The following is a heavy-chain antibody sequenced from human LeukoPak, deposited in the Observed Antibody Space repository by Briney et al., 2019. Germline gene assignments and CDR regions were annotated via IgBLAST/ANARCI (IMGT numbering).Heavy chain of an antibody. CDR3: ARDDFTIFGVVTYFDY. Sequence: SETLSLTCTVSGGSISSYYWSWIRQPPGKGLEWIGYIYYSGSTNYNPSLKSRVTISVDTSKNQFSLKLSSVTAADTAVYYCARDDFTIFGVVTYFDYWGQGTLVTVSS. CDR2: IYYSGST. J-gene: IGHJ4*02. D-gene: IGHD3-3*01. V-gene: IGHV4-59*01. CDR1: GGSISSYY.